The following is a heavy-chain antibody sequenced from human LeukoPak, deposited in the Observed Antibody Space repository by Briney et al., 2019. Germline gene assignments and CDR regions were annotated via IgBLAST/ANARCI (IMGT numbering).Heavy chain of an antibody. CDR3: ASTYYYDSSGGGAFDI. V-gene: IGHV4-39*07. J-gene: IGHJ3*02. D-gene: IGHD3-22*01. CDR1: GGSISSSSYY. CDR2: IYYSGST. Sequence: PSETLSLTCTVSGGSISSSSYYWGWIRQPPGKGLEWIGSIYYSGSTYYNPSLKSRVTISVDTSKNQVSLKLSSVTAADTAVYYCASTYYYDSSGGGAFDIWGQGTMVTVSS.